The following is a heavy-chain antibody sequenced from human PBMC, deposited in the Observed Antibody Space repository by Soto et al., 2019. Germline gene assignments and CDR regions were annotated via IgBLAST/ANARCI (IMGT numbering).Heavy chain of an antibody. V-gene: IGHV3-23*01. CDR1: GFTFSSYA. CDR3: ATPTANDYGDYRLLYYGMDV. CDR2: ISGSGGST. J-gene: IGHJ6*02. Sequence: GGSLRLSCAASGFTFSSYAMSWVRQAPGKGLEWVSAISGSGGSTYYADSVKGRFTISRDNSKNTLYLQMNSLRAEDTAVYYCATPTANDYGDYRLLYYGMDVWGQGTTVTVSS. D-gene: IGHD4-17*01.